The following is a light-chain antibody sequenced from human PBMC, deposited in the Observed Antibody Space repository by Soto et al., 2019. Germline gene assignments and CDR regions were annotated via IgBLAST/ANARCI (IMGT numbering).Light chain of an antibody. CDR3: AAWDDSLTGYV. V-gene: IGLV1-44*01. CDR2: NNN. J-gene: IGLJ1*01. CDR1: SSNIGTNA. Sequence: QSVLTQPPSASGTPGQRVTISCSGGSSNIGTNAVNWYQQLPGTAPKLLIYNNNQRPSGVPDRFSGSKSGTSASLAISGLQSEDDADYYCAAWDDSLTGYVFGTGTNVTVL.